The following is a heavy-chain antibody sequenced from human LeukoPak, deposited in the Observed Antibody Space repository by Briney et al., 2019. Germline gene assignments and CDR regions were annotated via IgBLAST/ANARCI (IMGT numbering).Heavy chain of an antibody. V-gene: IGHV1-8*03. Sequence: ASVNVSCTASAYTFSNYDIHWVRQATGQGLEWMGWIDPNSGNTGYAQKFQGRVTITWDTSITTAYMELSSLRSEDTAVYYCASVLGSGGSLDYFDYWGQGTLVTVSS. CDR3: ASVLGSGGSLDYFDY. CDR2: IDPNSGNT. J-gene: IGHJ4*02. CDR1: AYTFSNYD. D-gene: IGHD2-15*01.